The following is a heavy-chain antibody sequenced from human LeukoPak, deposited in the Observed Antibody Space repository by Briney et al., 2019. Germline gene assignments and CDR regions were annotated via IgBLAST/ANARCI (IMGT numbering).Heavy chain of an antibody. V-gene: IGHV3-11*01. D-gene: IGHD3-3*01. CDR2: ISSSGSTI. CDR3: ARSPYDFWSGYYFDY. CDR1: GFTVSSNY. Sequence: PGGSLRLPCAASGFTVSSNYMSWVRQAPGKGLEWVSYISSSGSTIYYADSVKGRFTISRDNAKNSLYLQMNSLRAEDTAVYYCARSPYDFWSGYYFDYWGQGTLVTVSS. J-gene: IGHJ4*02.